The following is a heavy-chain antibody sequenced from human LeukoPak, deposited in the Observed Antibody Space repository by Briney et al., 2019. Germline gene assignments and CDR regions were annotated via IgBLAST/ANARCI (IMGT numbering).Heavy chain of an antibody. Sequence: SETLSLTCAVSGYSISSGYYWGWIRQPPGKGLEWIGYIYYSGSTNYNPSLKSRVTISVDTSKNQFSLKLSSVTAADTAVYYCARGHGPRYWDQGTLVTVSS. CDR2: IYYSGST. CDR1: GYSISSGYY. CDR3: ARGHGPRY. J-gene: IGHJ4*02. V-gene: IGHV4-38-2*01.